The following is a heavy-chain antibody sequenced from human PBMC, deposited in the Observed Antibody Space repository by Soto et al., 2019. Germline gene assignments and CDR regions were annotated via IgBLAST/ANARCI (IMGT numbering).Heavy chain of an antibody. CDR3: TTGLYYYDSSGYYSRLLYFDY. CDR2: IKSKTDGGTT. CDR1: GFTFSNAW. J-gene: IGHJ4*02. D-gene: IGHD3-22*01. V-gene: IGHV3-15*07. Sequence: GGSLRLSCAASGFTFSNAWMNWVRQAPGKGLEWVGRIKSKTDGGTTDYAAPVKGRFTISREDSKNTLYLQMNSLKTEDTAVYYCTTGLYYYDSSGYYSRLLYFDYWGQGTLVTVSS.